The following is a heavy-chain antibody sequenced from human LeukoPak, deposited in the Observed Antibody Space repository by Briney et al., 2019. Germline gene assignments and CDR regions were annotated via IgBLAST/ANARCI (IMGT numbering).Heavy chain of an antibody. V-gene: IGHV3-11*01. Sequence: GGSLRLSCAASGFTFSDCYMSWIRQAPGKGLEWVTEISFSGATIYYADSVRGRFTISRDNAKKSLYLQMNSLKVEDTAVYYCARDRSYYDSGGSYYFDSWGQGALVTVSS. CDR1: GFTFSDCY. CDR3: ARDRSYYDSGGSYYFDS. CDR2: ISFSGATI. D-gene: IGHD3-22*01. J-gene: IGHJ4*02.